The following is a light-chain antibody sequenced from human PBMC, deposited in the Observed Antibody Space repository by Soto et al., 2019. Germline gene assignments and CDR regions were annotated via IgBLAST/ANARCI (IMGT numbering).Light chain of an antibody. CDR3: SSHAGSSVV. Sequence: QSALTQPRSVSGSPGQSVTISCTGTSSDVSGYNYVSWYQQHPGKAPKLMIYDVTTRPSGVPDRFSGSKSGNTASLTISGLQAEDEADYYCSSHAGSSVVFGTGTKVTVL. V-gene: IGLV2-11*01. J-gene: IGLJ1*01. CDR1: SSDVSGYNY. CDR2: DVT.